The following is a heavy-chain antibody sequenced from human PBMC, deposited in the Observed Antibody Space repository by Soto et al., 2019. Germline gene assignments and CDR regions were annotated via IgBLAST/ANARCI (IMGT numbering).Heavy chain of an antibody. CDR2: IGTAGDT. V-gene: IGHV3-13*01. Sequence: PGGSLRLSCTASGFPLSSYDMHWVRQAPGRGLEWVSVIGTAGDTSYRGSVKGRFTISREKANNSLYLQMNSLLAGDTAVYYCARGFGSFYYMDVWGKGTTVTVSS. CDR1: GFPLSSYD. CDR3: ARGFGSFYYMDV. J-gene: IGHJ6*03. D-gene: IGHD3-10*01.